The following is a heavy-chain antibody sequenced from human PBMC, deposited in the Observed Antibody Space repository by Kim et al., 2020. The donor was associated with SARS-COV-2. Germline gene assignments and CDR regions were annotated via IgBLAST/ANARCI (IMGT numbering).Heavy chain of an antibody. J-gene: IGHJ4*02. D-gene: IGHD6-13*01. CDR2: IKTKTDGGTT. V-gene: IGHV3-15*01. Sequence: GGSLRLSCAASGFSFNDARMDWVRQAPGKGLQWIGRIKTKTDGGTTDYAEPVKGRFTISRDDSKNTLYLQMDSLKTEDTAVYYCSTDYGITTGGTGVWGQGTLVTVSS. CDR1: GFSFNDAR. CDR3: STDYGITTGGTGV.